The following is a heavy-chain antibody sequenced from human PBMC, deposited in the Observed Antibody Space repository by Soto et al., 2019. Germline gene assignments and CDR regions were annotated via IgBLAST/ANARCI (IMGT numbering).Heavy chain of an antibody. CDR1: GYTFTGYY. CDR2: INPNSGGT. V-gene: IGHV1-2*02. Sequence: ASVKVSCKASGYTFTGYYMHWVRQAPGQGLEWMGWINPNSGGTNYAQKFQGRVTITRDTSTSTAYMELSSLRSEDTAVYYRARDLPASVSPFDYWGQGTLVTVSS. CDR3: ARDLPASVSPFDY. J-gene: IGHJ4*02.